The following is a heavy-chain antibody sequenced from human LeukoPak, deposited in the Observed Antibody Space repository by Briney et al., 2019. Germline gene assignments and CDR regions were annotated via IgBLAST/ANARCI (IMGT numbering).Heavy chain of an antibody. V-gene: IGHV4-59*12. D-gene: IGHD4-17*01. Sequence: PSETLSLTCTVSGGSISGYHWSWIRQPPGKGLEWIGYIYYTGSTNYNPSLKSRVTISVDTSKNQFSLKLSSVTAADTAVYYCATDYGVSSFDYWGQGTLVTVSS. CDR3: ATDYGVSSFDY. CDR1: GGSISGYH. J-gene: IGHJ4*02. CDR2: IYYTGST.